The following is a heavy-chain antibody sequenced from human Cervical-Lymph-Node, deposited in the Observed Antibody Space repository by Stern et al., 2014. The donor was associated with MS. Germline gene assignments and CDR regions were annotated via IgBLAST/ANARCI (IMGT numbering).Heavy chain of an antibody. CDR3: AGGSTVGAPDF. J-gene: IGHJ4*02. CDR1: GASIRSYS. Sequence: QVQLVESGPGLVKPSETLSLTCTVSGASIRSYSWSWIRQTPGKGLEWIGYIYYSGSSNQNPSLKSRVTISVDTSKNQFSLRLRSVTAVDTAVYYCAGGSTVGAPDFWGQGTLVTVSS. CDR2: IYYSGSS. D-gene: IGHD4-23*01. V-gene: IGHV4-59*01.